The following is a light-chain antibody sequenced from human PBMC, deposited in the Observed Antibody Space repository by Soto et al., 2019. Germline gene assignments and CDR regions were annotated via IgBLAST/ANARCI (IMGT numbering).Light chain of an antibody. Sequence: DIQMTQSPSTLSASLGDRVTISCRASQSTSSWLAWYQQKPGESPKLLIYDASTLESGVPSRFSGSGSGTEFNLTISSLQPDDFATYYCQQYDSYSPTFGQGTKVDIK. J-gene: IGKJ1*01. CDR2: DAS. V-gene: IGKV1-5*01. CDR3: QQYDSYSPT. CDR1: QSTSSW.